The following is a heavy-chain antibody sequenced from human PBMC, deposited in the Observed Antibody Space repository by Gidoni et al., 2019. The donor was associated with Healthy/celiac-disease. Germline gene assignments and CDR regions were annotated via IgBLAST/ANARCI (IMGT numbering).Heavy chain of an antibody. V-gene: IGHV3-30*18. D-gene: IGHD4-17*01. J-gene: IGHJ4*02. CDR3: AKDRYDYGDPYYFDY. CDR1: GFTFSSYG. Sequence: QVQLVESGGGVVQPGRSLRLSCAASGFTFSSYGMHWVRQAPGKGLAWVAVISYDGSNKYYADSVKGRFTISRDNSKNTLYLQMNSLRAEDTAVYYCAKDRYDYGDPYYFDYWGQGTLVTVSS. CDR2: ISYDGSNK.